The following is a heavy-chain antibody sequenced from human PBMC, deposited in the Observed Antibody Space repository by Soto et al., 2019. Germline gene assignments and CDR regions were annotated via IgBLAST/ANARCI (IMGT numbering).Heavy chain of an antibody. J-gene: IGHJ4*02. V-gene: IGHV1-2*02. CDR2: INPNSGGT. CDR1: GYTFTGYY. D-gene: IGHD3-22*01. CDR3: ARGRYYYDSSGYDPLDY. Sequence: ASVKVSCKASGYTFTGYYMHWVRQAPGQGLEWMGWINPNSGGTNYAQKFQGRVTMTRDTSISTAYRELSRLRSDDTAVYYCARGRYYYDSSGYDPLDYWGQGTLVTVSS.